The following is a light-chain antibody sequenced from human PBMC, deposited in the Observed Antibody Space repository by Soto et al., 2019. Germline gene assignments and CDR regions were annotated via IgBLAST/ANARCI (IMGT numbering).Light chain of an antibody. Sequence: ENLLAQSPATLAFASGEKATLSRRASQNVDYNLAWFQQKPGQPPTLLIYVASQRAAGIPARFVGSGAGTHFTLTINSLEPDDFAVYYCQERGRWPRGSFGGGTKVDTK. CDR3: QERGRWPRGS. J-gene: IGKJ4*01. V-gene: IGKV3-11*01. CDR2: VAS. CDR1: QNVDYN.